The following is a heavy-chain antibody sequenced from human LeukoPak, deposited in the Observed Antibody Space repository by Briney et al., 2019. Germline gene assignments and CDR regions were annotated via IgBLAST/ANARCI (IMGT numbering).Heavy chain of an antibody. CDR3: ARQSISARRAFDI. J-gene: IGHJ3*02. Sequence: ASETLSLTCRVSGGSISSYYWSWIRQPPGKGLEYIGYSDYSGSTDHNPSLKSRVTISVDTSNQFSLMLTSVTAADTAVYYCARQSISARRAFDIWGQGTMVTVSS. CDR1: GGSISSYY. V-gene: IGHV4-59*08. D-gene: IGHD6-6*01. CDR2: SDYSGST.